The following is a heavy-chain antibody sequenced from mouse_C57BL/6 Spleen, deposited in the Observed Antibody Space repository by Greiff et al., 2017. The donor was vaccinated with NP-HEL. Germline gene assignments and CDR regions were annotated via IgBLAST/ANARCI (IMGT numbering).Heavy chain of an antibody. CDR2: ISSGSSTI. D-gene: IGHD1-1*01. CDR1: GFTFSDYG. CDR3: ARPLYYGSLYFDY. V-gene: IGHV5-17*01. J-gene: IGHJ2*01. Sequence: EVKLVESGGGLVKPGGSLKLSCAASGFTFSDYGMHWVRQAPEKGLGWVAYISSGSSTIYYADTVKGRFTISRDNAKNTLFLQMTSLRSEDTAMYYCARPLYYGSLYFDYWGQGTTLTVSS.